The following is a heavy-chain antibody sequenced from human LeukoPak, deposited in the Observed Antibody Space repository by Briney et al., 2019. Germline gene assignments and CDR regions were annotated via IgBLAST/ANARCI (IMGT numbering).Heavy chain of an antibody. CDR3: VRDRELTY. V-gene: IGHV4-61*08. Sequence: SQTLSLTCSVSGDSITSGDYYWSWIRQPPGKGLEWIGYIYNGGSSTIYNPSLKSRVTISVDTSKNQFSLRLSSVTAADTAVYFCVRDRELTYWGQGTLVTVSS. CDR1: GDSITSGDYY. J-gene: IGHJ4*02. CDR2: IYNGGSST. D-gene: IGHD3-10*01.